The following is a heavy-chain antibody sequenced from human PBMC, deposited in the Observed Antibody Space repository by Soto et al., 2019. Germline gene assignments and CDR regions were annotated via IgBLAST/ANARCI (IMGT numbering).Heavy chain of an antibody. CDR1: GGTFSSYA. D-gene: IGHD1-26*01. J-gene: IGHJ4*02. Sequence: QVQLVPSGAEVKKPGSSVKVSCKAFGGTFSSYAINWIRQAPGQGLEWMGGIMPIFGTTTYAQRFQARGTITADESTNTAYMELSSLRSEDTALYYCARDRGSATFDYWGQGTLVTVSS. CDR3: ARDRGSATFDY. V-gene: IGHV1-69*12. CDR2: IMPIFGTT.